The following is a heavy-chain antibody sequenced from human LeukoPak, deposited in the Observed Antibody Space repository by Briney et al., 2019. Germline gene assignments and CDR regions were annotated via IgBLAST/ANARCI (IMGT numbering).Heavy chain of an antibody. CDR1: GYSISSGYY. V-gene: IGHV4-38-2*02. Sequence: SETLSLTCTVSGYSISSGYYWGWIRQPPGKGLEWIGSIYHSGSTYYNPSLKSRVTISVDTSKNQFSLKLSSVTAADTAVYYCARLGFRGDGYWGQGTLVTVSS. D-gene: IGHD3-10*01. CDR3: ARLGFRGDGY. J-gene: IGHJ4*02. CDR2: IYHSGST.